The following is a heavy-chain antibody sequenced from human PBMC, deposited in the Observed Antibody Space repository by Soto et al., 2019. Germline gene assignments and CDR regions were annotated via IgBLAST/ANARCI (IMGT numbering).Heavy chain of an antibody. Sequence: QVQLVQSGAEVKKPGSSVKVSCKASGGTFGSYAISWVRQAPGQGLEWMGGIIPITATANYAQKFQGRVTIPSDESTSTASMQLSSLRSEDTAVYYCARSQGSSTSLDIYYYSYSGMDFWGQGPTVTVSS. V-gene: IGHV1-69*01. J-gene: IGHJ6*02. CDR1: GGTFGSYA. CDR2: IIPITATA. D-gene: IGHD2-2*01. CDR3: ARSQGSSTSLDIYYYSYSGMDF.